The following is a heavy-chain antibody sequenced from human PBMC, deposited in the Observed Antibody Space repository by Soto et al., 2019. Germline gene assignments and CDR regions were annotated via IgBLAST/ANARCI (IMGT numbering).Heavy chain of an antibody. D-gene: IGHD2-15*01. V-gene: IGHV1-46*01. Sequence: ASVKVSCKASGYTFTSYYMHWVRQAPGQGLEWMGIINPSGGSTSYAQKFQGRVTMTRDTSTSTVYMELSSLRSEDTAVYYCASTYFSGGSCYDYYYGMDFSGQGTTVTVSS. CDR3: ASTYFSGGSCYDYYYGMDF. CDR2: INPSGGST. CDR1: GYTFTSYY. J-gene: IGHJ6*02.